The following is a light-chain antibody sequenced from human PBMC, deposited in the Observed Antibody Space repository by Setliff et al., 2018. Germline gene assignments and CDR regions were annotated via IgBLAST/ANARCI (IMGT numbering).Light chain of an antibody. CDR2: DVS. CDR3: GSYAGYNNFYV. V-gene: IGLV2-14*01. J-gene: IGLJ1*01. CDR1: SGDVGGYDY. Sequence: QSVLTQPASVSGSPGQSITISCTGTSGDVGGYDYVSWYQQHPGKAPKLMIYDVSNRPSGVSNRFSGSKSGNTASLTISGLQAEDEADYYCGSYAGYNNFYVFGTGTKVTVL.